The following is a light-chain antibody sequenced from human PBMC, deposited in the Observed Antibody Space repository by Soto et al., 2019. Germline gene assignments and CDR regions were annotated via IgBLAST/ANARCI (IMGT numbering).Light chain of an antibody. Sequence: ILMTQSPCTLPLSPAERATLSCRASQSVSSSYLAWYQHKPGQAPRLLIYGASSRATGIPDGFGGRGYWTDFTSTINSEEPEDYAVYYCQHYVATFGGGTKVDIK. J-gene: IGKJ4*01. CDR1: QSVSSSY. V-gene: IGKV3-20*01. CDR2: GAS. CDR3: QHYVAT.